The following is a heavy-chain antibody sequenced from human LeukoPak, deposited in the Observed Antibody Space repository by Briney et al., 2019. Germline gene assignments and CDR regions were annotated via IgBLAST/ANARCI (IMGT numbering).Heavy chain of an antibody. CDR1: GYTFTSYG. V-gene: IGHV1-18*01. Sequence: ASVKASCKASGYTFTSYGISWVRQAPGQGLEWMGWISAYNGNTNYAQKLQGRVTMTTDTSTSTAYMELRSLRSDDTAVYYCARDIVDYDFWSGSPYDYWGQGTLVTVSS. J-gene: IGHJ4*02. D-gene: IGHD3-3*01. CDR3: ARDIVDYDFWSGSPYDY. CDR2: ISAYNGNT.